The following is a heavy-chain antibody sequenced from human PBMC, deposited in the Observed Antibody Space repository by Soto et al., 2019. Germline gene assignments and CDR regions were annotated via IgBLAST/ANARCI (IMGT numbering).Heavy chain of an antibody. CDR3: AREAYMKTFESSGYLSQSWGWFDP. J-gene: IGHJ5*02. CDR1: GFTFSSYS. Sequence: GGSLRLSCAASGFTFSSYSMNWVRQAPGKGLEWVSYISSSSSTIYYADSVKGRFTISRDNAKNSLYLQMNSLRDEDTAVYYCAREAYMKTFESSGYLSQSWGWFDPWGQGTLVTVSS. V-gene: IGHV3-48*02. D-gene: IGHD3-22*01. CDR2: ISSSSSTI.